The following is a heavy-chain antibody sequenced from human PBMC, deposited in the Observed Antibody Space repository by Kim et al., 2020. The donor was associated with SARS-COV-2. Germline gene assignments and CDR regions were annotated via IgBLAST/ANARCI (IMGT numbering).Heavy chain of an antibody. D-gene: IGHD6-13*01. V-gene: IGHV4-31*02. Sequence: NPSLKSRVTIAVDTSKNQFSLKLSSVTAADTAVYYCARGKGVQQQLAFDPWGQGTLVTVSS. CDR3: ARGKGVQQQLAFDP. J-gene: IGHJ5*02.